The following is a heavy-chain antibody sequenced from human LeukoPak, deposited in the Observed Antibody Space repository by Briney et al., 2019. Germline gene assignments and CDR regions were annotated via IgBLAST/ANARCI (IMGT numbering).Heavy chain of an antibody. CDR1: GGSISSSSYY. CDR3: ARDESTLLHY. V-gene: IGHV4-39*07. CDR2: IYYSGST. Sequence: SETLSLTCTVSGGSISSSSYYWGWIRQPPGKGLEWIGSIYYSGSTYYNPSLKSRVTISVDTSKNQFSLKLSSVTAADTAVYYCARDESTLLHYWGQGTLVTVSS. J-gene: IGHJ4*02.